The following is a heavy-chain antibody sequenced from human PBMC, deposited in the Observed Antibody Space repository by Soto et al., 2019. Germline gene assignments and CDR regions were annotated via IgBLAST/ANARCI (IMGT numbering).Heavy chain of an antibody. CDR1: GGSISSYY. V-gene: IGHV4-59*08. Sequence: LLQLRETLSLTCTVSGGSISSYYWSWIRQPPGKGLEWIGYMHNSGSTKYNPSLKSRVTISADTSKNQFSLKLSSVTAADSAVYYCARGHYDFWSGYFATIDYWGQGTLVTVSS. J-gene: IGHJ4*02. CDR2: MHNSGST. D-gene: IGHD3-3*01. CDR3: ARGHYDFWSGYFATIDY.